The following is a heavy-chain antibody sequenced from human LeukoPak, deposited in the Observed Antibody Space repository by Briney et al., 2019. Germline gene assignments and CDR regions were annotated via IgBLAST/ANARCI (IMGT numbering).Heavy chain of an antibody. Sequence: ASVKVSCKASGYTFTSYDINWVRQATGQGLEWMGWMNPNSGNTGYAQKFQGRVTMARNTSISTAYMELSSLRSEDTAVYYCARSYGSGSYYLGDYYYGMDAWGQGTTVTVS. CDR1: GYTFTSYD. CDR3: ARSYGSGSYYLGDYYYGMDA. CDR2: MNPNSGNT. V-gene: IGHV1-8*01. D-gene: IGHD3-10*01. J-gene: IGHJ6*02.